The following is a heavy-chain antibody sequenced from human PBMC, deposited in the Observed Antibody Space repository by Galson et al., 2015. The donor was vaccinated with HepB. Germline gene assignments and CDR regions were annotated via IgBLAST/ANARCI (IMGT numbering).Heavy chain of an antibody. CDR1: GFSLSNARMG. CDR2: IFSNDEK. J-gene: IGHJ6*03. CDR3: ARIHLWGSYRYTGWYYYYYMDV. D-gene: IGHD3-16*02. V-gene: IGHV2-26*01. Sequence: PALVKPTQTLTLTCTVSGFSLSNARMGVSWIRQPPGKALEWLAHIFSNDEKSYSTSLKSRLTISKDTSKSQVVLTMTNMDPVDTATYYCARIHLWGSYRYTGWYYYYYMDVWGKGTTVTVSS.